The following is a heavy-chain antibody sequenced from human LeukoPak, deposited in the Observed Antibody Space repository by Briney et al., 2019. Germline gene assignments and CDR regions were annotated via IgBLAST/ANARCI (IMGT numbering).Heavy chain of an antibody. V-gene: IGHV3-23*01. CDR2: ISGSGGST. CDR1: GFTFSSYA. J-gene: IGHJ2*01. Sequence: GGSLRLSCAASGFTFSSYAMSWVRQAPGKGLEWVSAISGSGGSTYYADSVKGRFTISRDNSKNTLYLQMNSLRAEDTAVYYCAKCGIAVAGSLRDSFGYFDLWGRGTLVTVSS. D-gene: IGHD6-19*01. CDR3: AKCGIAVAGSLRDSFGYFDL.